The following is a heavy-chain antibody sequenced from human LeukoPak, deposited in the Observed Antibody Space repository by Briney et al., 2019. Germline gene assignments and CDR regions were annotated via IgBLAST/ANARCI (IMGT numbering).Heavy chain of an antibody. CDR2: IYYSGST. Sequence: SSETLSLTCTVSGGPISSYYWSWIRQPPGKGLEWIGYIYYSGSTNYNPSLKSRVTISVDTSKNQFSLKLSSVTAADTAVYYCARWTVRGVIRYFDYWGQGTLVTVSS. D-gene: IGHD3-10*01. CDR3: ARWTVRGVIRYFDY. J-gene: IGHJ4*02. V-gene: IGHV4-59*01. CDR1: GGPISSYY.